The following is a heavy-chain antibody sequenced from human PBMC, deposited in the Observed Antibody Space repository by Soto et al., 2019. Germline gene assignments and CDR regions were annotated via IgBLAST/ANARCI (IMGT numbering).Heavy chain of an antibody. CDR2: ISWNSGSI. D-gene: IGHD3-10*01. V-gene: IGHV3-9*01. CDR3: AKDKTMVRGVTLYYGMDV. J-gene: IGHJ6*02. CDR1: GFTFDDYA. Sequence: PGGSLRLSCAASGFTFDDYAMHWVRQAPGKGLEWVSGISWNSGSIGYADSVKGRFTISRDNAKNSLYLQMNSLRAEDTALYYRAKDKTMVRGVTLYYGMDVWGQGTTVTVSS.